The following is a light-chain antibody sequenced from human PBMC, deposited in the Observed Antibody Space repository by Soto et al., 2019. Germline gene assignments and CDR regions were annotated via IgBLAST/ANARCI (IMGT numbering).Light chain of an antibody. CDR1: QSVTNN. J-gene: IGKJ1*01. Sequence: EIVMTQSPATLSVSPGERATLSCRASQSVTNNLAWYQQKPGQAPRLISYGASTRSTGIPARLSGSGSGTEITLTISSLQSEDFAVYYCQQYNTWPRTFSQGTKVEIK. V-gene: IGKV3-15*01. CDR3: QQYNTWPRT. CDR2: GAS.